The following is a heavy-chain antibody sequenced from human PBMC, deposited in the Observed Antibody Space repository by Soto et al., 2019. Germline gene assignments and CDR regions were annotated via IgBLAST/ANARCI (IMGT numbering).Heavy chain of an antibody. CDR1: GLTVSSHY. CDR2: IYSGGRT. D-gene: IGHD4-4*01. CDR3: ARLRFLQETLDAFDI. J-gene: IGHJ3*02. V-gene: IGHV3-66*01. Sequence: EVQLVESGGGLVQPGGSLRLSCAASGLTVSSHYMSWVRQAPGKGLEWVSVIYSGGRTYYADSVKGRFTITRDNSKNTVYLQMNSLRAEDTAVYYCARLRFLQETLDAFDIWGQGTMVTVSS.